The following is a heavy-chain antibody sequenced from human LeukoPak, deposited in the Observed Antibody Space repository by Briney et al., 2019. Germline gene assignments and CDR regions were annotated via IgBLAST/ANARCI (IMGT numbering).Heavy chain of an antibody. CDR3: AKDLRITIFGVVPDAFDI. V-gene: IGHV3-30-3*01. CDR1: GFTFSSYA. D-gene: IGHD3-3*01. J-gene: IGHJ3*02. CDR2: ISYDGSNK. Sequence: GGSLRLSRAASGFTFSSYAMHWVRQAPGKGLEWVAVISYDGSNKYYADSVKGRFTISRDNSKNTLYLQMNSLRAEDTAVYYCAKDLRITIFGVVPDAFDIWGQGTMVTVSS.